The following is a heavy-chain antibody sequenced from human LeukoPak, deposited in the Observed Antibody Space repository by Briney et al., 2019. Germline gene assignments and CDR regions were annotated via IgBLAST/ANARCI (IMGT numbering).Heavy chain of an antibody. CDR2: ISGSGGST. CDR3: AGVHYYFDY. V-gene: IGHV3-23*01. Sequence: GGSLRLSCAASGFRFGGYAMSWVRQAPGKGLEWVSAISGSGGSTYYADSVKGRFTISRDNSKNTLYLQMNSLRAEDTAVYYCAGVHYYFDYWGQGTLVTVSS. CDR1: GFRFGGYA. J-gene: IGHJ4*02.